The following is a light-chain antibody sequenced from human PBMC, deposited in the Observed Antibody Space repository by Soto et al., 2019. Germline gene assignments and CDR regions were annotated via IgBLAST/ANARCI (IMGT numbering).Light chain of an antibody. CDR3: ATWDDSMNGPV. Sequence: VLTQPPSASWTPGQRFNISFSESISNVVSNNVNWYQQLPGTAPKLFIYNNHKRPSGVPDRFSGSKSGTSSSLAISGLQSEDEADYYCATWDDSMNGPVFAGRTKVPVL. V-gene: IGLV1-44*01. CDR1: ISNVVSNN. J-gene: IGLJ3*02. CDR2: NNH.